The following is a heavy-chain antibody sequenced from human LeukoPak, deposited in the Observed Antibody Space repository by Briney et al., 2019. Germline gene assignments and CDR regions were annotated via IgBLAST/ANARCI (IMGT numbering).Heavy chain of an antibody. D-gene: IGHD3-10*01. CDR2: INPNSGGT. J-gene: IGHJ4*02. V-gene: IGHV1-2*02. Sequence: WASVKVSRKASGYTFTGYYMHWVRQAPGQGLEWMGWINPNSGGTNYAQKFQGRVTMTRDTSISTAYMELSRLRSDDTAVYYCARTRGKDFDYWGQGTLVTVSS. CDR3: ARTRGKDFDY. CDR1: GYTFTGYY.